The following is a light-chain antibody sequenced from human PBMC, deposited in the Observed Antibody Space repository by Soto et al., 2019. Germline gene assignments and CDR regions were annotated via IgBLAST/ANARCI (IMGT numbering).Light chain of an antibody. Sequence: QSVLTQPASVSGSPGQSITISCTGTSSDVGSYNLVSWYQQHPGKAPKLMIYEVTVRPSGVSHRFSGSKSGNSASLTISGLQAEDEADYYCSSYTTTNTPYVFGSGTKLTVL. CDR1: SSDVGSYNL. V-gene: IGLV2-14*02. CDR3: SSYTTTNTPYV. J-gene: IGLJ1*01. CDR2: EVT.